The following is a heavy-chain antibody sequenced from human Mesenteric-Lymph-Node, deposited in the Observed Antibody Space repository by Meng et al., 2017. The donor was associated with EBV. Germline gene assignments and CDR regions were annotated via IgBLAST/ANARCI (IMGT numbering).Heavy chain of an antibody. V-gene: IGHV4-30-4*01. CDR2: IYSRGST. D-gene: IGHD4-17*01. J-gene: IGHJ4*02. CDR1: GTSISSGVYY. Sequence: GQLQESGPGLVKHSQTLSLTCSVSGTSISSGVYYWSWFRQPPGKGLEWMGYIYSRGSTYYNPSLKSRVTMSVDTSKNLLSLKVTSVTAADTAVYFCAGHDFGDYAFDYWGQGTLVTVSS. CDR3: AGHDFGDYAFDY.